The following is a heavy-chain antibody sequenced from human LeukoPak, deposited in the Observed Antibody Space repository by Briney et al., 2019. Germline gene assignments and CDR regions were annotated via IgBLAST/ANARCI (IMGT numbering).Heavy chain of an antibody. Sequence: PGGSLRLSCAASGFTFSTYAMSWVRQAPGQGLEWVSAITGSGGSTYYADSVKGRFTISRDNSMNTLYLQMNSLRAEDTAVYYCAKALVGATAHAFDIWGQGTMVTVSS. V-gene: IGHV3-23*01. CDR3: AKALVGATAHAFDI. J-gene: IGHJ3*02. CDR2: ITGSGGST. CDR1: GFTFSTYA. D-gene: IGHD1-26*01.